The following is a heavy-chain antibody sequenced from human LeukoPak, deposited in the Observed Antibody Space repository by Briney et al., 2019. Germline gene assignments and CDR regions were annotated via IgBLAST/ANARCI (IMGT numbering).Heavy chain of an antibody. J-gene: IGHJ4*02. V-gene: IGHV3-7*01. Sequence: GGSLRLSCAASGFTFSNYWMSWVRQAPGKGLEWVANIKQDGSEKYYVDSVRGRFTISRDNAKNSLYLQMNSLRADDTAVYYCARDGPGRVRQPWGGANDRPYYFDYWGQGTLVTVSS. CDR3: ARDGPGRVRQPWGGANDRPYYFDY. CDR1: GFTFSNYW. D-gene: IGHD3-16*01. CDR2: IKQDGSEK.